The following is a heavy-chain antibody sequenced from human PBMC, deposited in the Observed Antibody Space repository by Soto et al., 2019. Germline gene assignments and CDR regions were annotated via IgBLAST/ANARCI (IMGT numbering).Heavy chain of an antibody. Sequence: GGSLRLSCAASGFTFSSYAMSWVRQAPGKGLEEVSSISSSSGNIYYADSVKGRFTISRDNAKNSLYLQMNSLRAEDTAVYYCARDRDIVVVVAANDAFDIWGQGTMVTVSS. D-gene: IGHD2-15*01. V-gene: IGHV3-21*01. CDR3: ARDRDIVVVVAANDAFDI. CDR2: ISSSSGNI. J-gene: IGHJ3*02. CDR1: GFTFSSYA.